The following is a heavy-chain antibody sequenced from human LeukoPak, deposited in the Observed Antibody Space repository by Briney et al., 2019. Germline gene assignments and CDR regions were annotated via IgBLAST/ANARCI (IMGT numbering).Heavy chain of an antibody. V-gene: IGHV4-39*07. CDR2: MYYSGST. CDR1: GGSITSSNYY. J-gene: IGHJ3*02. Sequence: PSETLSLTCTVSGGSITSSNYYWGWIRQPPGKGLEWIGSMYYSGSTYYNPSLKSRVTISIDTSKNQFSLKLTSVTAADTAVYYCARVVRRDGYNFVAFDIWGQGTMVTVSS. CDR3: ARVVRRDGYNFVAFDI. D-gene: IGHD5-24*01.